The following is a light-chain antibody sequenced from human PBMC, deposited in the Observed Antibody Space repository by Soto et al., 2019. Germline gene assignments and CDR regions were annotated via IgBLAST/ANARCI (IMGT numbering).Light chain of an antibody. CDR3: SSYTSSSTVV. V-gene: IGLV2-14*01. CDR2: EVS. J-gene: IGLJ2*01. Sequence: QSALTQPASVSGSPGQSITISCTGTSSDVGGYNYVSWYQHHPGKAPKLMIYEVSNRPSGVSNRLSGSKSGNTASLIISGLQAEDEADYYCSSYTSSSTVVFGGGTKLTVL. CDR1: SSDVGGYNY.